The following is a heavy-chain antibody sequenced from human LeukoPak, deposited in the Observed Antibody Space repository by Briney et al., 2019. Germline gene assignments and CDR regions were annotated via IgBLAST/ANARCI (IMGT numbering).Heavy chain of an antibody. CDR3: ARDLWENYDILTGYPAFDY. Sequence: GGSLRLSCAASGFTFSGYSMNWVRQAPGKGLEWVSSISSSSSYIYYADSVKGRFTISRDNAKNSLYLQINSLRAEDTAVYYCARDLWENYDILTGYPAFDYWGQGTLVTVSS. V-gene: IGHV3-21*01. CDR2: ISSSSSYI. CDR1: GFTFSGYS. J-gene: IGHJ4*02. D-gene: IGHD3-9*01.